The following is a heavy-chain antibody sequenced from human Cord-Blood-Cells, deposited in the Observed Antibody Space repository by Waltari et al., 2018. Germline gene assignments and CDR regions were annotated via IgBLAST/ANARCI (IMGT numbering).Heavy chain of an antibody. CDR3: ARARGLDPDILTGYYDY. Sequence: QVQLQQWGAGLLKPSETLSLTCAVYGGSFSGYYWSWIRQPPGKGLEWSGEINHSGSTNYHPSLKSRVTISVDTSKNQFSLKLSSVTAADTAVYYCARARGLDPDILTGYYDYWGQGTLVTVSS. CDR1: GGSFSGYY. V-gene: IGHV4-34*01. J-gene: IGHJ4*02. CDR2: INHSGST. D-gene: IGHD3-9*01.